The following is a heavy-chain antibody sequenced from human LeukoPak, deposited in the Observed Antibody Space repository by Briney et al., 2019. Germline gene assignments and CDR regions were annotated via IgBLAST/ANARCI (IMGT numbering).Heavy chain of an antibody. CDR3: AGDPSPPNYGSPIFDY. CDR2: IIPIFGTA. Sequence: SVKVSCKASGGTFSSYAISWVRQAPGQGLEWMGGIIPIFGTANYAQKFQGRVTITTDESTSTAYMELSCLRSEDTAVYYCAGDPSPPNYGSPIFDYWGQGTLVTVSS. CDR1: GGTFSSYA. D-gene: IGHD3-10*01. V-gene: IGHV1-69*05. J-gene: IGHJ4*02.